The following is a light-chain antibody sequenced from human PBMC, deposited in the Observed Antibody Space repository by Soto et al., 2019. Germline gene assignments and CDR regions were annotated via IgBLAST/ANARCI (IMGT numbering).Light chain of an antibody. CDR3: SLYTSSSTLV. J-gene: IGLJ3*02. Sequence: QSALTQPASVSGSPGQSITISCTGTSSDIGGYNYVSWYQQHPGKAPKLMIFEVSNRPSGVSNRFSGSKSGNTASLTISGLPAEDEADYYCSLYTSSSTLVFGGGTKLTVL. CDR2: EVS. CDR1: SSDIGGYNY. V-gene: IGLV2-14*01.